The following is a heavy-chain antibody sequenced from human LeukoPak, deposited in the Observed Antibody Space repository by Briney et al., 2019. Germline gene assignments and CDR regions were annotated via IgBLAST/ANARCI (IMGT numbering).Heavy chain of an antibody. CDR3: AKALGQLVPHYYYYGMDV. J-gene: IGHJ6*02. V-gene: IGHV3-23*01. D-gene: IGHD6-6*01. CDR1: GFTFSSYA. CDR2: ISGSGGST. Sequence: GGSLRLSCAASGFTFSSYAMSWVRQAPGKGLEWVSAISGSGGSTYYADSVKGRFTISRGNSKNTLYLQMNSLRAEDTAVYYCAKALGQLVPHYYYYGMDVWGQGTTVTVSS.